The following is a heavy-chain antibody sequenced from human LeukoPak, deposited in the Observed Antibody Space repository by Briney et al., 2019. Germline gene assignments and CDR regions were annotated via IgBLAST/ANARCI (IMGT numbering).Heavy chain of an antibody. CDR1: GGTFSSYA. J-gene: IGHJ4*02. D-gene: IGHD2-2*01. V-gene: IGHV1-69*04. CDR2: IIPILGIA. CDR3: ARDSVVVVPAAAFRQFDY. Sequence: SVKVSCKASGGTFSSYAISWVRQAPGQGLEWMGRIIPILGIANYAQKFQGRVTITADESTSTAYMELSSLRSEDTAVYYCARDSVVVVPAAAFRQFDYWGQGTLVTVSS.